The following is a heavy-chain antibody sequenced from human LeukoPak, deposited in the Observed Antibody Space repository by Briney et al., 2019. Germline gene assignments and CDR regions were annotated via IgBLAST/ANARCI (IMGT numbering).Heavy chain of an antibody. J-gene: IGHJ4*02. CDR1: GGSISSYY. D-gene: IGHD3-22*01. V-gene: IGHV4-59*01. CDR2: IYYSGST. CDR3: ARVRVSSGHHPWYFDY. Sequence: SETLSLTCTVSGGSISSYYWSWIRQPPGKGLEWIGYIYYSGSTDYNPSLKSRVTISVDTSKNQFSLKLSSVTAADTAVYYCARVRVSSGHHPWYFDYWGQGTLVTVTS.